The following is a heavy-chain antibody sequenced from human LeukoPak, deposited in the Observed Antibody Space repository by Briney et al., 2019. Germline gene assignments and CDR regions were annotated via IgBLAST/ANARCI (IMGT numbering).Heavy chain of an antibody. CDR3: AKDRARITGGMDV. CDR2: IWYDGSNK. Sequence: PGGSLRLSCAASGFTFSSCGMHWVRQAPGKGLEWVAVIWYDGSNKYYADSVKGRFTISRDNSKNTLFLQMNSLGAEDTAVYYCAKDRARITGGMDVWGQGTTVTVFS. CDR1: GFTFSSCG. D-gene: IGHD1-20*01. V-gene: IGHV3-30*02. J-gene: IGHJ6*02.